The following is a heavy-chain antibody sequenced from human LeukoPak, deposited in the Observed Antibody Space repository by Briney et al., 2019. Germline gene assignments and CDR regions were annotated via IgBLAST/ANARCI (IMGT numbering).Heavy chain of an antibody. CDR2: INPSGGST. Sequence: PWASVKVSCKASGYTFTGYYMHWVRQAPGQGLEWMGIINPSGGSTSYAQKFQGRVTMTRDTSTSTVYMELSSLRSEDTAVYYCARDVGSSWPPEYFQHWGQGTLVTVSS. CDR1: GYTFTGYY. CDR3: ARDVGSSWPPEYFQH. J-gene: IGHJ1*01. D-gene: IGHD6-13*01. V-gene: IGHV1-46*01.